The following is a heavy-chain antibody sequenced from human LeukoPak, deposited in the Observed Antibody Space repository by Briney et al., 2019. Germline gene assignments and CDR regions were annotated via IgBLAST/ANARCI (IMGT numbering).Heavy chain of an antibody. V-gene: IGHV3-74*01. J-gene: IGHJ4*02. CDR2: INSDGSRT. CDR1: GLTFISYW. Sequence: GGALILSFAASGLTFISYWMHSVRQAPGKGLVWVSRINSDGSRTTYADSVKGRFTVSRDNAKNTLHLQMNSLRAEDTAVYYCARDVQAGPGYWGQGTLVTVSS. CDR3: ARDVQAGPGY. D-gene: IGHD6-19*01.